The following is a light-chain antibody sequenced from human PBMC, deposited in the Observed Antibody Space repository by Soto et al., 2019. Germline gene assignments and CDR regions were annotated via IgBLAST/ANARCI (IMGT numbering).Light chain of an antibody. V-gene: IGLV1-44*01. J-gene: IGLJ2*01. CDR2: SDN. CDR3: AAWDDSLNGVE. CDR1: SSNIGSYA. Sequence: QAVVTQAPSTSGTPGQRVTISCSGSSSNIGSYAVNWYQQLPGRAPKLLIYSDNQRPSGVPDRFSGSKSGTSASLAISGLQSEDEADYFCAAWDDSLNGVEFGGGTKSPS.